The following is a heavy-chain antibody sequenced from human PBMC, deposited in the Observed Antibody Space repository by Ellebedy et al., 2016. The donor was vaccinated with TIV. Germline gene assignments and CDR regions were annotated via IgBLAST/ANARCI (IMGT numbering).Heavy chain of an antibody. CDR2: INPNSGVT. J-gene: IGHJ4*02. D-gene: IGHD6-13*01. V-gene: IGHV1-2*02. Sequence: AASVKVSCKASGYSFTDYYIHWVRQAPGQGLEGMGWINPNSGVTNYAQKFQGRVIMTRDTSISTASLELSRVRSDDSAVYYCAKVEFEYSSSWYGVGYFDHWGQGTLVTVSS. CDR1: GYSFTDYY. CDR3: AKVEFEYSSSWYGVGYFDH.